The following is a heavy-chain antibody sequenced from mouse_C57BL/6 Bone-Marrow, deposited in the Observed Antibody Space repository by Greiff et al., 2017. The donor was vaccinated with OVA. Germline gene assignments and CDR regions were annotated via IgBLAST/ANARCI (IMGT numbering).Heavy chain of an antibody. CDR2: IYPGDGDT. V-gene: IGHV1-80*01. Sequence: QVQLQQSGAELVKPGASVKISCKASGYAFSSYWMNWVKQRPGKGLEWIGQIYPGDGDTNYNGKFKGKATLTADKSSSTAYMQLSSLTSEDSAVYFGARKEYYYGSSGFAYWGQGTLVTVSA. J-gene: IGHJ3*01. CDR3: ARKEYYYGSSGFAY. CDR1: GYAFSSYW. D-gene: IGHD1-1*01.